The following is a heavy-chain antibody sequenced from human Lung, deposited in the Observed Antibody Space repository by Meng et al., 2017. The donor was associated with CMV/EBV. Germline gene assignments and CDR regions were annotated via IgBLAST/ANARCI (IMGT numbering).Heavy chain of an antibody. CDR3: LRRSGSSV. CDR1: GDSITNHNW. V-gene: IGHV4-4*02. J-gene: IGHJ1*01. Sequence: QVQLRESGPGRVKPSEPLSLTCAVSGDSITNHNWWAWVRQPPGKGLEWIGEIPHRGSSAYNPSLKSRVSMSIDKSKNQFSLKLTSVTAADTAVYHCLRRSGSSVWGQGTLVTVSS. CDR2: IPHRGSS. D-gene: IGHD3-10*01.